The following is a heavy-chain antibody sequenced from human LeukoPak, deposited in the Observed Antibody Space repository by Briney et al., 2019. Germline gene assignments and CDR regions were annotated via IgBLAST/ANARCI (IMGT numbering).Heavy chain of an antibody. J-gene: IGHJ4*02. V-gene: IGHV3-23*01. CDR3: ARDPPFIIGTTFFDY. CDR1: GFTFSSYA. D-gene: IGHD1-20*01. Sequence: GGSLRLSCSASGFTFSSYAMSWVRQAPGKGLEWVAAISGSGGGTDYADSVKGRFTISRDNSKNTLYLQMNSLRAEDTAVYYCARDPPFIIGTTFFDYWGQGTLVTVSS. CDR2: ISGSGGGT.